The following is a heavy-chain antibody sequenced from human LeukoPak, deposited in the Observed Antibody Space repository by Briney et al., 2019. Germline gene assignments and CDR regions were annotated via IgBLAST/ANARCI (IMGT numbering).Heavy chain of an antibody. Sequence: SVKVSCKASGGTFSSYAISWVRQAPGQGLEWMGGIIPIFGTANYAQKFQGRVTITADESTSTAYMELSSLRSEDTAVYYCARERGGSYHYYYYGMDVWGQGTTVTVSS. V-gene: IGHV1-69*01. D-gene: IGHD1-26*01. CDR1: GGTFSSYA. J-gene: IGHJ6*02. CDR2: IIPIFGTA. CDR3: ARERGGSYHYYYYGMDV.